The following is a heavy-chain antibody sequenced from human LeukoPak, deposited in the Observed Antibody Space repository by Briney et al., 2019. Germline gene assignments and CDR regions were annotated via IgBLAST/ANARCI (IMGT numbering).Heavy chain of an antibody. Sequence: SETLSLTCTVSGGSISSGSYYWSWIRQPAGKGLEWIGRIYTSGSTNYNPSLKSRVTISVDTSKNQFSLKLSSVTAADTAVYYCARVRPYSNMKLVLDYYYYMDVWGKGTTVTVSS. J-gene: IGHJ6*03. CDR3: ARVRPYSNMKLVLDYYYYMDV. CDR2: IYTSGST. CDR1: GGSISSGSYY. D-gene: IGHD6-6*01. V-gene: IGHV4-61*02.